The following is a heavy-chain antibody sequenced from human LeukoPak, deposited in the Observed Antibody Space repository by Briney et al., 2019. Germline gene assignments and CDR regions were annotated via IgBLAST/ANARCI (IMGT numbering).Heavy chain of an antibody. CDR2: IYHSGST. Sequence: SETLSLTCAVSGYSISSDNYWVWIRQPPGQGLEWTGGIYHSGSTYYNPSLKSRVTMSVDTSKNQFSLKLSSVTATDTAVYHCARHSGSGSLSRPFDPWGQGTLVTVSS. CDR1: GYSISSDNY. D-gene: IGHD3-10*01. J-gene: IGHJ5*02. CDR3: ARHSGSGSLSRPFDP. V-gene: IGHV4-38-2*01.